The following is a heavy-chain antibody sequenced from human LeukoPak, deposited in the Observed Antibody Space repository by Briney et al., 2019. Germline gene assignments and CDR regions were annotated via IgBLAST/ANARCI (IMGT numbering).Heavy chain of an antibody. D-gene: IGHD3-10*01. Sequence: SGTLSLTCAVSGGSISSSNWWSWVRQPPGKGLEWIGEIYHSGSTNYNPSLKSRVTISVDKSKNQFSLKLSSVTAADTAVYYCARTYYYGSGSPRVDYYGMDVWGQGTTVTVSS. CDR1: GGSISSSNW. V-gene: IGHV4-4*02. J-gene: IGHJ6*02. CDR2: IYHSGST. CDR3: ARTYYYGSGSPRVDYYGMDV.